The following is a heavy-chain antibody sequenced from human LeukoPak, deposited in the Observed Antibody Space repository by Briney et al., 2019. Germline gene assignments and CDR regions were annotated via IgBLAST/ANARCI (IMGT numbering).Heavy chain of an antibody. Sequence: GGSPRLSCAASGFTFRASWMTWVHQAPGKGLEWVAHINQDGSEKYYVDSVQGRFTISRDNAKDSLYLQINSLRVDDTAVYYCARGHYGRDYWGQGTLVTVSS. CDR1: GFTFRASW. CDR3: ARGHYGRDY. V-gene: IGHV3-7*01. J-gene: IGHJ4*02. CDR2: INQDGSEK. D-gene: IGHD3-10*01.